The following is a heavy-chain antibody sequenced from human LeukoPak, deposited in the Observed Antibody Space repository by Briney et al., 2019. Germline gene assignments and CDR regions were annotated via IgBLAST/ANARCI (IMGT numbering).Heavy chain of an antibody. CDR2: INHSGYT. D-gene: IGHD2-21*02. CDR1: GVSFDDYY. CDR3: TRMTAGHDY. V-gene: IGHV4-34*01. J-gene: IGHJ4*02. Sequence: SETLSLTCAVSGVSFDDYYWSWVRQTTGKGLEWIGEINHSGYTNDSPSLKSRVTLSIDTSRKQFSLNLRSVTVADTGIYYCTRMTAGHDYWGQGTLVTVSS.